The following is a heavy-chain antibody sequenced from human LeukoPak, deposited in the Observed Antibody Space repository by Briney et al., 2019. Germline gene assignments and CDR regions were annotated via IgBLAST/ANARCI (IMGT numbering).Heavy chain of an antibody. J-gene: IGHJ4*02. D-gene: IGHD3-10*01. CDR2: IIPIFGTA. CDR3: AIRSLYGSGSYFLDY. Sequence: ASVKVSCKASGGTFSSYAISWVRQAPGQGLEWMGGIIPIFGTANYAQKFQGRVTITTDESTSTAYMELSSLRSEDTAVYYYAIRSLYGSGSYFLDYWGQGTLVTVSS. V-gene: IGHV1-69*05. CDR1: GGTFSSYA.